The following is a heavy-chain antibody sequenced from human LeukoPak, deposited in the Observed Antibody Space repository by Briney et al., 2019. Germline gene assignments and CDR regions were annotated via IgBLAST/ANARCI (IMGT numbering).Heavy chain of an antibody. D-gene: IGHD5-18*01. V-gene: IGHV3-23*01. Sequence: PGGSLRLSCAASGFTFSSYAMNWVRQAPGKGLEWLSSITASGENTYYADSVKGRFTISRDNSKNTFYLQMNSLRAEDTAVYYCARAMAVIYSYGKQDYWGQGTLVTVS. CDR2: ITASGENT. J-gene: IGHJ4*02. CDR1: GFTFSSYA. CDR3: ARAMAVIYSYGKQDY.